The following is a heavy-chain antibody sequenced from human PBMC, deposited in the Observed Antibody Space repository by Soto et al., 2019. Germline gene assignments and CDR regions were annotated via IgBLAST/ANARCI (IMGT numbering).Heavy chain of an antibody. Sequence: EVQLLESGGGLVQPGGSLRLSCAASGFTFSNVDMSWVRQAPGKGLELVSGISTSGGTTYYADSVKGRFTSSRDNSKNTLYLQRTSLRAEDTAVYYCATGTAAPAHWGQGTLVTVSS. CDR1: GFTFSNVD. J-gene: IGHJ4*02. V-gene: IGHV3-23*01. D-gene: IGHD6-13*01. CDR3: ATGTAAPAH. CDR2: ISTSGGTT.